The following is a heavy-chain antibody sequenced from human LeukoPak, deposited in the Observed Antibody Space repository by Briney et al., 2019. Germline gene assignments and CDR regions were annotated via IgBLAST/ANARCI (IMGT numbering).Heavy chain of an antibody. CDR3: ARRRDFIDY. V-gene: IGHV3-11*01. J-gene: IGHJ4*02. Sequence: GGSLRLSCAASGFTLSDYYMSWIRQAPGKGLEWVSYSSSSGSTIYYADAVKGRFAISRDNAKCSLYLQMNRLRAEDTAVYYCARRRDFIDYWGQGTLVTVSS. D-gene: IGHD3/OR15-3a*01. CDR1: GFTLSDYY. CDR2: SSSSGSTI.